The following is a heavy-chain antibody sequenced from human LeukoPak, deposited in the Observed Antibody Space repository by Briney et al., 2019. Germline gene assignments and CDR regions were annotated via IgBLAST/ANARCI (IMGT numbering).Heavy chain of an antibody. CDR2: IYTSGST. J-gene: IGHJ6*03. Sequence: PSETLSLTGTVSGGSISTYYWSWIRQPPGKGREWIGYIYTSGSTNYNPSLKSRVTISVDTSKNRFSLKLSSVTAADTAVYYCARHRYYYYYYMDVWGKGTTVTVSS. V-gene: IGHV4-4*09. CDR3: ARHRYYYYYYMDV. CDR1: GGSISTYY.